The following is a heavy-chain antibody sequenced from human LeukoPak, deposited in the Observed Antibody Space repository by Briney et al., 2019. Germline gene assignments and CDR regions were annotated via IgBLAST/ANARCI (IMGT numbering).Heavy chain of an antibody. Sequence: ASVKVSCKTSGGTLSSFAITWVRQTPGQRLEWVGGINPIFGTTNYGQKFQDRVTITAGKSTSTVYRNLSSLRSEDTAVYFCARVVGLTGYSSNWYSGYYYYMDVWGKGTTVTVSS. V-gene: IGHV1-69*06. J-gene: IGHJ6*03. CDR2: INPIFGTT. CDR1: GGTLSSFA. D-gene: IGHD6-13*01. CDR3: ARVVGLTGYSSNWYSGYYYYMDV.